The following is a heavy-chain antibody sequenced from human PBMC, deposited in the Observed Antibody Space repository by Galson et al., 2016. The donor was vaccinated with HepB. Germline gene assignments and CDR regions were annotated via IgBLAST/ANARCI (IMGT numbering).Heavy chain of an antibody. J-gene: IGHJ5*02. V-gene: IGHV4-30-2*01. CDR3: ARGKSALDP. D-gene: IGHD6-25*01. Sequence: TLSLTCAVSGAFISSGGYSWNWIRQPPGKGLEWVGYIYHSGSAFYNPSLNSRVTISVDRSKNQFSLRLTSVTAADTAVYYCARGKSALDPWGQGTLVTISS. CDR2: IYHSGSA. CDR1: GAFISSGGYS.